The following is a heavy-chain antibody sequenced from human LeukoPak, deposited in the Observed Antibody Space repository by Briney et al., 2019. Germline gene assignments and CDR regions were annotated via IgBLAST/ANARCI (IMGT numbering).Heavy chain of an antibody. Sequence: GGSLRLSCAASAFTFSDFSTNWVRQAPGKGLEWVSVIYSGGSTYYADSVKGRFTISRDNSKNTLYLQMNSLRAEDTAVYYCARDASGSYNFDYWGQGTLVTVSS. D-gene: IGHD1-26*01. CDR1: AFTFSDFS. V-gene: IGHV3-53*01. CDR2: IYSGGST. J-gene: IGHJ4*02. CDR3: ARDASGSYNFDY.